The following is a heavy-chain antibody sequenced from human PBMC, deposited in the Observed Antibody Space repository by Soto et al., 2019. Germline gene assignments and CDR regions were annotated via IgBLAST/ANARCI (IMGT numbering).Heavy chain of an antibody. D-gene: IGHD3-22*01. V-gene: IGHV6-1*01. CDR1: GDSVSSNSAA. Sequence: PSQTLSLTCAISGDSVSSNSAAWNWIRQSPSRGLEWLGRTYYRSKWYNDYAVSVKSRITINPDTSKNQFSLQLNSVTPEDTAMYYCARANYDSSGFPFDYWGQGTLVTVSS. J-gene: IGHJ4*02. CDR3: ARANYDSSGFPFDY. CDR2: TYYRSKWYN.